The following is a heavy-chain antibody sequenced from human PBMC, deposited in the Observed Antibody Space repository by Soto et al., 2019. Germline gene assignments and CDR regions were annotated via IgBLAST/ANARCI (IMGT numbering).Heavy chain of an antibody. V-gene: IGHV3-66*01. Sequence: EVHLVESGGGLVQPGGSLRLSCAASRFAVSDNYMSWARQAPGKGLEFVSLIYSGGTTSYADSVKGRFTISRDNSKNTLYLQMNNLRAEDTAVYYCATRTITLPHWGQGTLVTVSS. CDR3: ATRTITLPH. CDR1: RFAVSDNY. CDR2: IYSGGTT. D-gene: IGHD5-12*01. J-gene: IGHJ4*02.